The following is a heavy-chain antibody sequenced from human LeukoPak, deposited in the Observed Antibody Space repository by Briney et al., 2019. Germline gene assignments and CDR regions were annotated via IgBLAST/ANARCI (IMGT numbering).Heavy chain of an antibody. J-gene: IGHJ4*02. D-gene: IGHD3-22*01. CDR2: INHSGST. V-gene: IGHV4-34*01. CDR1: GGSFSGYY. Sequence: SETLSLTCAVYGGSFSGYYWSWIRQPPGKGLEWTGEINHSGSTNYNPSLKSRVTISVDTSKNQFSLKLSSVTAADTAVYYCARLDYYDSSGLDYWGQGTLVTVSS. CDR3: ARLDYYDSSGLDY.